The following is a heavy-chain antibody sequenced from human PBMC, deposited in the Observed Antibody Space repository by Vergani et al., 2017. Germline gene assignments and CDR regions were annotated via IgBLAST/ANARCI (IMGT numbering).Heavy chain of an antibody. D-gene: IGHD3-3*01. V-gene: IGHV1-69*06. J-gene: IGHJ5*02. CDR3: ARGVLEWLLQNWFDP. Sequence: QVQLVQSGAEVKKPGSSVKVSCKASGGTFSSYAISWVRQAPGQGLEWMGGIIPIFGTANYAQKFQGRVTITRDKSASTAYMELSSLRSEDTAVYYCARGVLEWLLQNWFDPWGQGTLVTVSS. CDR2: IIPIFGTA. CDR1: GGTFSSYA.